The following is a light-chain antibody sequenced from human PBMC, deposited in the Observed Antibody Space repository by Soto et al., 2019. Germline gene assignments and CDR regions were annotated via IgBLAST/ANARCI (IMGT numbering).Light chain of an antibody. CDR1: QSVYTT. Sequence: EIVMTQSPATLSVSPGERATLSCRASQSVYTTLAWYQQRPGQAPRLLIYSASTRATGIPARFSASGPGTEFTLTISSLQSEDFAVDYCEQYNKWPLTFGGGTTVDIK. V-gene: IGKV3-15*01. CDR3: EQYNKWPLT. CDR2: SAS. J-gene: IGKJ4*01.